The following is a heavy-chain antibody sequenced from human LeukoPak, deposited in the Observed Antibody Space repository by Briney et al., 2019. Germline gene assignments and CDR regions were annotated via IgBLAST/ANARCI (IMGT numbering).Heavy chain of an antibody. CDR1: GYSISSGYY. J-gene: IGHJ6*03. Sequence: SETLSLTCTVSGYSISSGYYWGWIRQPPGKGLEWIGSLYHSGSTNYNPSLKSRVTISVDTSKNQFSLKLSSVTAADTAVYYCASTTVAYYYYYYMDVWGKGTTVTISS. V-gene: IGHV4-38-2*02. CDR3: ASTTVAYYYYYYMDV. D-gene: IGHD4-23*01. CDR2: LYHSGST.